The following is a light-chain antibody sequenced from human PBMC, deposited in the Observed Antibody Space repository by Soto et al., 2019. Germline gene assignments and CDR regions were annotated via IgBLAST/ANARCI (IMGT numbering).Light chain of an antibody. CDR3: QQYNSFRT. CDR2: KAS. J-gene: IGKJ1*01. CDR1: QSISSW. V-gene: IGKV1-5*03. Sequence: DIQMTQSPSTLSASVGDRVTITCRASQSISSWLAWYQQKPGKAPKLLIHKASTLESGVPSRFSGSGSGTEFTLTNSSLQPDDFATYYCQQYNSFRTFGQGTKVEIK.